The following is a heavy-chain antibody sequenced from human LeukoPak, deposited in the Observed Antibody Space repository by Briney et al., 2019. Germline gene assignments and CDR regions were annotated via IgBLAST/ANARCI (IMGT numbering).Heavy chain of an antibody. V-gene: IGHV3-23*01. J-gene: IGHJ4*02. D-gene: IGHD3-16*01. CDR3: ARDQFRDYFRGADY. CDR2: IIHTGVET. CDR1: GFTVSTYH. Sequence: PGGSLRLSCAASGFTVSTYHINWVRRAPGWGLEWVSSIIHTGVETYYADSVKGRITVSRDNSKNTLYLQFNSLRVDDTAVYYCARDQFRDYFRGADYWGQGTLVTVPS.